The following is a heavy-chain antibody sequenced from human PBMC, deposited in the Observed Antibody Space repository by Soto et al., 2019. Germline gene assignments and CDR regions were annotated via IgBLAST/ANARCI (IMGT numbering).Heavy chain of an antibody. Sequence: QVQLVQSGAEVKKPGASVKVSCKASGYTFTRSGISWVRQAPGQGLEWMGWINGYNGNTNYAQKFQGRITMPTDTPTSTAYMELRSLRSDDTAVYYCARMGDGPYYYYGMDVWGQGTTVIVSS. J-gene: IGHJ6*02. D-gene: IGHD3-16*01. CDR3: ARMGDGPYYYYGMDV. V-gene: IGHV1-18*01. CDR2: INGYNGNT. CDR1: GYTFTRSG.